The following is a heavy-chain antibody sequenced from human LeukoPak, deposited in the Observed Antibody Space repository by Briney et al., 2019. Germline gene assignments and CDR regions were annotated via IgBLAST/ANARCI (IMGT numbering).Heavy chain of an antibody. V-gene: IGHV3-11*01. J-gene: IGHJ4*02. CDR3: ARHWGMPDGYNYRYYLDY. CDR2: ISSSGSTI. Sequence: GGSLRLSCAASGFTFSDYYMSWIRQAPGKGLEWVSCISSSGSTIYYADSVKGRFTISRDNAKNSLYLQMNSLRAEDTAVYYCARHWGMPDGYNYRYYLDYWGQGTLVTVSS. CDR1: GFTFSDYY. D-gene: IGHD5-12*01.